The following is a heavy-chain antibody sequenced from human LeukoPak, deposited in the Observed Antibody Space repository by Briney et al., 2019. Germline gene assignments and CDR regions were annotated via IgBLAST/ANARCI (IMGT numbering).Heavy chain of an antibody. D-gene: IGHD3-3*01. CDR2: ISSSGSTI. V-gene: IGHV3-48*03. CDR3: ARVQSDYDFWSGYYKYLDY. J-gene: IGHJ4*02. Sequence: GGSLRLSCAASGFTFSSYEMNWVRQAPGKGLEWVSYISSSGSTIYYADSVKGRFTISRDNAKNSPYLQMNSLRAEDTAVYYCARVQSDYDFWSGYYKYLDYWGQGTLVTVSS. CDR1: GFTFSSYE.